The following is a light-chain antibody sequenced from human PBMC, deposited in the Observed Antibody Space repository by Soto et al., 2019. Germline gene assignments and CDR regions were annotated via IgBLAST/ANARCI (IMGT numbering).Light chain of an antibody. Sequence: QSVLTQPPSASATPGQRVTISCSGSSSNIGSNTVNWYQQLPGTAPKLLIYKNNQRPSGVPDRFSGSKSGTSASLAISGLQSEDEADYYCAAWDDSLNGRVFGGGTKLTAL. J-gene: IGLJ3*02. CDR2: KNN. V-gene: IGLV1-44*01. CDR3: AAWDDSLNGRV. CDR1: SSNIGSNT.